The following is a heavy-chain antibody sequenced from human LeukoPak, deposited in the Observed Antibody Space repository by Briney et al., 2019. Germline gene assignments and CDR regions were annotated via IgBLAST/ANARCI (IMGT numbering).Heavy chain of an antibody. Sequence: PGGSLRLSCAASGLVFSTYTMSWVRQAPGKGLEWVSSTTPSTDSTNYADSVQGRFTISRDNAKKSAYLQMNSLRAEDTAVYYCASIVEEFGELLYDYWGQGTLVTVSS. CDR2: TTPSTDST. D-gene: IGHD3-10*01. V-gene: IGHV3-21*01. CDR3: ASIVEEFGELLYDY. J-gene: IGHJ4*02. CDR1: GLVFSTYT.